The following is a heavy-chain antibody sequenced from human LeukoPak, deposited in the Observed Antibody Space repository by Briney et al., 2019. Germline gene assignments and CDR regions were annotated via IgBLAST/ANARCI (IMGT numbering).Heavy chain of an antibody. CDR2: ISYTGST. J-gene: IGHJ6*02. CDR3: ARVPVYYGMDV. CDR1: SGSTSSYY. V-gene: IGHV4-59*01. Sequence: SETLSLTCSVSSGSTSSYYWSWIRQSPEKGLEFIGYISYTGSTNYNPSLESRITISLDTSKSEFSLKMSSVTAADTAVYYCARVPVYYGMDVWGQGTTVIVSS.